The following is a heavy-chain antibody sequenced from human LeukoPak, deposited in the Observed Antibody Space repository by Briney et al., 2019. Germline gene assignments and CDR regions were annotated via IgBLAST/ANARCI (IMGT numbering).Heavy chain of an antibody. Sequence: GGSLRLSCAASGFTFSSYGMHWVRQAPGKGLEWVAVIWYDGSNKYYADSVKGRFTISRDNSKNTLYLQMNSLRAEDTAVYYCARDLTVGAGNGGVDYWGQGTLVTVSS. CDR2: IWYDGSNK. CDR3: ARDLTVGAGNGGVDY. V-gene: IGHV3-33*01. CDR1: GFTFSSYG. J-gene: IGHJ4*02. D-gene: IGHD1-26*01.